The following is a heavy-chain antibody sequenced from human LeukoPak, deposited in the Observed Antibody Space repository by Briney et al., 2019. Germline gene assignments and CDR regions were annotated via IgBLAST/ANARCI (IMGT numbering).Heavy chain of an antibody. J-gene: IGHJ4*02. V-gene: IGHV4-39*07. D-gene: IGHD3-10*01. Sequence: PSETLSLTCTVSGGSISSSNYYWGWIRQPPGKGLEWIGSIYYSGSANYNPSLKSRVAMSLDTSKNQFSLKLTSVTAADTAVYYCARGGGYYTSRSYPGYWGQGTLVTVSS. CDR3: ARGGGYYTSRSYPGY. CDR1: GGSISSSNYY. CDR2: IYYSGSA.